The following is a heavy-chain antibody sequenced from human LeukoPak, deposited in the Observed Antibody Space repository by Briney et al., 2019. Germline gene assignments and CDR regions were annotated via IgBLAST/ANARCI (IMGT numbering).Heavy chain of an antibody. CDR3: ARGPLYYDILTGYYTLPYFDY. CDR2: IYPGDSDT. V-gene: IGHV5-51*01. Sequence: GESLKISCKGSGYSFTSYWIGWVRQMPGKGLEWMGIIYPGDSDTRYSPSFQGQVTISADKSISTAYLQWSSLKASDTAMYYCARGPLYYDILTGYYTLPYFDYWGQGTLVTVSS. D-gene: IGHD3-9*01. CDR1: GYSFTSYW. J-gene: IGHJ4*02.